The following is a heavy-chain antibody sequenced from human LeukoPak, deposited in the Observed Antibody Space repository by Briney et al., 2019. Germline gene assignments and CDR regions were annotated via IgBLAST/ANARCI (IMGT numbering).Heavy chain of an antibody. D-gene: IGHD3-10*01. CDR3: ATDRAWFDP. CDR1: GITFSTAW. J-gene: IGHJ5*02. CDR2: IKSKIGGATA. Sequence: PGGSLRLSCAASGITFSTAWMSWFRQAPGKGLEWVVRIKSKIGGATADYAAPVKDRFTISRDDSKNTLYLQMNSLKTEDTAVYYCATDRAWFDPWGQGTLVTVSS. V-gene: IGHV3-15*01.